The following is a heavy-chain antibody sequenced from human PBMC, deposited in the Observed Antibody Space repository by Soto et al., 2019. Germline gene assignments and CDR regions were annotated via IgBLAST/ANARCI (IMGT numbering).Heavy chain of an antibody. D-gene: IGHD3-22*01. V-gene: IGHV4-59*01. CDR3: ARGFFDSSGPGVAFDI. CDR1: GGSISDFY. J-gene: IGHJ3*02. Sequence: SETLSLTCSVSGGSISDFYWGWIRQPPGRGLEWVAYMYYSGSTKSNPSLKSRVNISVDMSKKEFSLKLSSVTAADTAAYHCARGFFDSSGPGVAFDIWGPGTMVTV. CDR2: MYYSGST.